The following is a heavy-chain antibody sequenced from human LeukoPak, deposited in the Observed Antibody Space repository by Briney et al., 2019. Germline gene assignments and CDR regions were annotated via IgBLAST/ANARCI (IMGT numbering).Heavy chain of an antibody. Sequence: GRSLRLSCAASGFTFSSYAMHWVRQAPGKGLEWVAVISYDGSNKYYADSVKGRFTISRDNSKNTLYLQMNSLRAEGTAVYYCARDSGGIVVVPAARDWVIDYWGQGTLVTVSS. V-gene: IGHV3-30-3*01. CDR2: ISYDGSNK. CDR1: GFTFSSYA. D-gene: IGHD2-2*01. J-gene: IGHJ4*02. CDR3: ARDSGGIVVVPAARDWVIDY.